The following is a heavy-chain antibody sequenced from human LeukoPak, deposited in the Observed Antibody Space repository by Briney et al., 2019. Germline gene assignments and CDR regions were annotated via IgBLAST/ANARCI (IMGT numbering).Heavy chain of an antibody. J-gene: IGHJ4*02. V-gene: IGHV4-34*01. CDR1: GGSFSGYY. CDR2: INHSGSS. CDR3: ARAGSPW. Sequence: SETLSLTCAVYGGSFSGYYWSWIRQPPGKGLEWIGEINHSGSSNYNPSLKSRVTISVDTSKNQFSLKLSSVTAADTAVYYCARAGSPWWGQGTLVTVSS. D-gene: IGHD1-26*01.